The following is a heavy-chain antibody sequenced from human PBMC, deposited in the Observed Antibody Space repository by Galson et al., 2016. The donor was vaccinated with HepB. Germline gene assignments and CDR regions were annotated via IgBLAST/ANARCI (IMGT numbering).Heavy chain of an antibody. D-gene: IGHD6-13*01. CDR2: ISAYNGNT. CDR1: GYNFINYG. V-gene: IGHV1-18*01. J-gene: IGHJ5*02. CDR3: ARDDVGSSWRLGWFDP. Sequence: SCKASGYNFINYGVTWVRQAPGQGLEWMGWISAYNGNTKYAQKLQGRVTMTTDTPTSTAYMELRTLRSDDTAVYYCARDDVGSSWRLGWFDPWGQGTLVTVSS.